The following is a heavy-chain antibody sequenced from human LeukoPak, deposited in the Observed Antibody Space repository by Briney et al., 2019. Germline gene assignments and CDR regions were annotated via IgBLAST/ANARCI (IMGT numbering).Heavy chain of an antibody. Sequence: SETLSLTCTVSGGSISSGGYYWSWIRQPPGKGLEWIGYIYHSGSTYYNPSLKSRVTISVDRSNNQFSLKLSSVTAADTAVYYCARFGYQLLPDYWGQGTLVTVSS. CDR2: IYHSGST. D-gene: IGHD2-2*01. CDR1: GGSISSGGYY. V-gene: IGHV4-30-2*01. CDR3: ARFGYQLLPDY. J-gene: IGHJ4*02.